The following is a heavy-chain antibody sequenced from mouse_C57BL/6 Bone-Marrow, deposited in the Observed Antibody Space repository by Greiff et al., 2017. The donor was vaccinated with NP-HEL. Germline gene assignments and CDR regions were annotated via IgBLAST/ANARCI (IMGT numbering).Heavy chain of an antibody. J-gene: IGHJ2*01. CDR3: AREGSCTTVVAPYFDY. D-gene: IGHD1-1*01. CDR2: VYPYNGGT. V-gene: IGHV1-36*01. CDR1: GFTFTDYY. Sequence: VQLQQSGPVLVKPGPSVKISCKASGFTFTDYYMHWVKQSHGKSLEWIGLVYPYNGGTSYNQKFKGTATLTVDTSSSTAYMELNSLTSEDSAVYYCAREGSCTTVVAPYFDYWGQGTTLTVSS.